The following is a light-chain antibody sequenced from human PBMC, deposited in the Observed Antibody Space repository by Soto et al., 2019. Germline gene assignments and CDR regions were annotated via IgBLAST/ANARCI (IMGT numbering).Light chain of an antibody. Sequence: DIQMTQSPSTLSASVGDRVTITCRASQSISSWLAWYQQKPGKAPKLLIYDASSLESGVPSRFSGSGSGTEFTLTISSLQPDDFATYYCQQYNSYTSPVTFGGGTKVDI. CDR1: QSISSW. CDR2: DAS. J-gene: IGKJ4*01. V-gene: IGKV1-5*01. CDR3: QQYNSYTSPVT.